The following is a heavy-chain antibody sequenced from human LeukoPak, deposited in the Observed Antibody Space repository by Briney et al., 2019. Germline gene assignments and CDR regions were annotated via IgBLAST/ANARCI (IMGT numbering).Heavy chain of an antibody. J-gene: IGHJ4*02. CDR3: ARGLRLGARFDY. CDR1: GFTFRSYD. V-gene: IGHV3-48*04. Sequence: GGSLRLSCTASGFTFRSYDTHWVRQAPGKGLEWVSYISSSGSTIYYADSVKGRFTISRDNAKNSLYLQMNSLRAEDTAVYYCARGLRLGARFDYWGQGTLVTVSS. CDR2: ISSSGSTI. D-gene: IGHD3-10*01.